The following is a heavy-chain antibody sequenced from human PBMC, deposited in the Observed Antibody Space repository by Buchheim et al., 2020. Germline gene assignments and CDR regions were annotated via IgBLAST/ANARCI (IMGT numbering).Heavy chain of an antibody. J-gene: IGHJ4*02. Sequence: QLQLPESGSGLVKPSQTLSLTCAVSGGSITNGGYSWSWIRQPPGKGLEWIGYIYHSGSTAYNPSLKSRVTITIDRSKNQFYLRLTSVTAADTAVYYCARDRQMLFDHWGQGTL. CDR3: ARDRQMLFDH. V-gene: IGHV4-30-2*01. D-gene: IGHD2-8*01. CDR2: IYHSGST. CDR1: GGSITNGGYS.